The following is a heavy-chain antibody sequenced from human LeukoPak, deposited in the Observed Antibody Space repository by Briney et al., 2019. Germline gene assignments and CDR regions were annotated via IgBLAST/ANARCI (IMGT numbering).Heavy chain of an antibody. Sequence: TSQTLSLTRTVSGGSISSSSYYWGWIRQPPGKGLEWIGSIYYSGSTYYNPSLKSRVTISVDTSKNQFSLKLSSVTAADTAVYYCARHIPYYYDSSGYRYYFDYWGQGTLVTVSS. J-gene: IGHJ4*02. D-gene: IGHD3-22*01. CDR2: IYYSGST. V-gene: IGHV4-39*01. CDR3: ARHIPYYYDSSGYRYYFDY. CDR1: GGSISSSSYY.